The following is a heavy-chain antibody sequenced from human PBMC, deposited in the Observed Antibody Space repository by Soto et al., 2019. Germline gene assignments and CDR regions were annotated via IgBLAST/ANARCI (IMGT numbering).Heavy chain of an antibody. CDR2: MNPNRGNT. V-gene: IGHV1-8*01. CDR3: ARGIVRRGSCYGICNGWFDT. D-gene: IGHD2-15*01. CDR1: GYTFTSYD. J-gene: IGHJ5*02. Sequence: QVQLVQAGAEVKKPGASVKVSCKASGYTFTSYDINWVRQATGQGVEWMGWMNPNRGNTGYAQKLQGRVTMTRNTSISTAYMELSSLRSEDTAVYYCARGIVRRGSCYGICNGWFDTWGTGTMVTVS.